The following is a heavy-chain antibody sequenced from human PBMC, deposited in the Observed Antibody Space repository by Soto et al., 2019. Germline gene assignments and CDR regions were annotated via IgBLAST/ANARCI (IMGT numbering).Heavy chain of an antibody. CDR1: GFTFSSYA. V-gene: IGHV3-23*01. CDR3: AKGLIVVVVAATGWFDP. D-gene: IGHD2-15*01. J-gene: IGHJ5*02. CDR2: ISGSGGST. Sequence: EVQLLESGGGLVQPGGSLRLSCAAPGFTFSSYAMSWVRQAPGKGLEWVSAISGSGGSTYYADSVKGRFTISRDNSKNTLYLQMNSLGAEATAVYYCAKGLIVVVVAATGWFDPWGQGTLVTVSS.